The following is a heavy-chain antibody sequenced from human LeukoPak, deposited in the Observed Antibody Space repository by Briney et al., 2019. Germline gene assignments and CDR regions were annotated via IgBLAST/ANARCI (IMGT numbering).Heavy chain of an antibody. CDR3: ARAITMVRGANPKWFDP. CDR1: GGSISSGDYY. V-gene: IGHV4-30-4*01. CDR2: IYYSGST. J-gene: IGHJ5*02. Sequence: SETLSLTCTVSGGSISSGDYYWSWIRQPPGQGLEWIRYIYYSGSTYHNPSLKSRVTISVDTSKNQFSLKLSSVTAADTAVYYCARAITMVRGANPKWFDPWGQGTLVTVSS. D-gene: IGHD3-10*01.